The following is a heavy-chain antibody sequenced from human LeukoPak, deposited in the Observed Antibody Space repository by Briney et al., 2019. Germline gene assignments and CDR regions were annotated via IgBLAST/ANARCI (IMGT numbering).Heavy chain of an antibody. J-gene: IGHJ3*02. Sequence: SVKVSCKASGGTFSSYAISWVRQAPGQGLEWMGRIIPIFGTANYAQKFQGRVTITADESTSTAYMELSSLRSEDTAVYYCARAADYGDPIDAFDIWGQGTMVTVSS. CDR2: IIPIFGTA. CDR1: GGTFSSYA. V-gene: IGHV1-69*13. CDR3: ARAADYGDPIDAFDI. D-gene: IGHD4-17*01.